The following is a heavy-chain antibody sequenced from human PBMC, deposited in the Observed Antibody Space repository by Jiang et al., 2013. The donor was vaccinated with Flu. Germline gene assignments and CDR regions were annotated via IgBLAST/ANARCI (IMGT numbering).Heavy chain of an antibody. J-gene: IGHJ4*02. CDR1: GGSISSYY. CDR2: IYYSGST. CDR3: AREGIAAAGTSGEDY. D-gene: IGHD6-13*01. Sequence: GSGLVKPSETLSLTCTVSGGSISSYYWSWIRQPPGKGLEWIGYIYYSGSTNYNPSLKSRVTISVDTSKNQFSLKLSSVTAADTAVYYCAREGIAAAGTSGEDYWGQGTLVTVSS. V-gene: IGHV4-59*01.